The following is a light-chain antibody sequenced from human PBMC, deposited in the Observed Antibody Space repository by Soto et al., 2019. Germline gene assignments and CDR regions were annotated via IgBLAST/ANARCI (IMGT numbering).Light chain of an antibody. CDR1: QSISSW. V-gene: IGKV1-5*03. CDR2: KAS. CDR3: QQYNSYSYT. J-gene: IGKJ2*01. Sequence: DIQMTQSPSTLSASVGDRVTISCRASQSISSWLAWYQQKPGKAPKLLIYKASSLESGVPSRFSGSGSGTDFTPTISSLQPDDFATYYCQQYNSYSYTFGQGTKLEIK.